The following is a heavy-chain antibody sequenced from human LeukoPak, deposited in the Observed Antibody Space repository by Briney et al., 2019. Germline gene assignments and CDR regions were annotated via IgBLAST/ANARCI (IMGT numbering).Heavy chain of an antibody. D-gene: IGHD6-13*01. Sequence: LGGSLRLSCAASGFTFSSYEMNWVRQAPGKGLEWVSYISSSGSTIYYADSVKGRFTISRDNAKNSLYLQMNSLRAEDTAVYYCARVDTLGSSWGQGTLVTVSS. CDR2: ISSSGSTI. CDR1: GFTFSSYE. J-gene: IGHJ4*02. V-gene: IGHV3-48*03. CDR3: ARVDTLGSS.